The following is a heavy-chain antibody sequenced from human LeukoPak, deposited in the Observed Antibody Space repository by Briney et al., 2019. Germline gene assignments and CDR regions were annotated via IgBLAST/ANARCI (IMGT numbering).Heavy chain of an antibody. V-gene: IGHV3-30*02. J-gene: IGHJ2*01. Sequence: SGGSLRLSCAASGFTFSNYGMHWVRQAPGKGLEWVSFIRDDGSDRYYADSVKGRFTISRDNSKNTLYLPMHSLRPEDTAVYYCAKDRWGYGDYNWYFDLWGRGTLVTVSS. CDR3: AKDRWGYGDYNWYFDL. CDR2: IRDDGSDR. D-gene: IGHD4-17*01. CDR1: GFTFSNYG.